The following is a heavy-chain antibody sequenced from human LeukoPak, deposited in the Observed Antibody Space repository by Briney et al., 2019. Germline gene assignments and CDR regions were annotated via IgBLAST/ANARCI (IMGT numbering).Heavy chain of an antibody. Sequence: GGSLRLSCAASGFTFSSYEMNWVRQAPGKGLEWVSYISSSGSTIYYADSVKGRFTISRDSAKNSLYLQMNSLRAEDTAVYYCARLGIRNSDYWGQGTLVTVSS. CDR2: ISSSGSTI. CDR1: GFTFSSYE. D-gene: IGHD3-10*01. V-gene: IGHV3-48*03. CDR3: ARLGIRNSDY. J-gene: IGHJ4*02.